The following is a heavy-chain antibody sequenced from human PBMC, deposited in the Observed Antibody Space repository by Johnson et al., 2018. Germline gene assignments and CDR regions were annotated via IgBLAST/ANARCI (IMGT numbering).Heavy chain of an antibody. D-gene: IGHD1-26*01. V-gene: IGHV5-51*03. Sequence: EVQLVESGAEVKKPGESLKISCKGSGYSFTSYWIGWVRQMPGKGLEWMGIIYPGDSDPRYSASFQGQVTISADKSISTAYLQWSSLKAADTAQYYCASGLTVGATASDAFDIWGQGTMVTVSS. CDR1: GYSFTSYW. CDR3: ASGLTVGATASDAFDI. J-gene: IGHJ3*02. CDR2: IYPGDSDP.